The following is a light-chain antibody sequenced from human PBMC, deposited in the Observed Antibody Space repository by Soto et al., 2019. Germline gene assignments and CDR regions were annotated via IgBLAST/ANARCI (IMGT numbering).Light chain of an antibody. V-gene: IGKV3-11*01. J-gene: IGKJ1*01. Sequence: ETVLTQSPATRSLSPGESATLSCRASQSVSTYLAWYQQKPGQAPRLLIYDASNRATGIPDRFSGSGSGTEFTLTISSLKTDDFATYYGQHYNSYSEAFGQGTKVDIK. CDR3: QHYNSYSEA. CDR2: DAS. CDR1: QSVSTY.